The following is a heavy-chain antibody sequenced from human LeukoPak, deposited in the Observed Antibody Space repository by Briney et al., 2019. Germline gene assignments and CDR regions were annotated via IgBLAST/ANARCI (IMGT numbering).Heavy chain of an antibody. D-gene: IGHD3-10*01. V-gene: IGHV3-23*01. CDR3: AKEIMYYYGSGSYPDY. CDR1: GFTFSSYA. J-gene: IGHJ4*02. Sequence: GGSLSLSCAASGFTFSSYAMSGVRQAPGKGLEWVSDISGSGGSTYYADSVKGRFTISRDNSKNTLYLQMNSLRAEDTAVYYCAKEIMYYYGSGSYPDYWGQGTLVTVSS. CDR2: ISGSGGST.